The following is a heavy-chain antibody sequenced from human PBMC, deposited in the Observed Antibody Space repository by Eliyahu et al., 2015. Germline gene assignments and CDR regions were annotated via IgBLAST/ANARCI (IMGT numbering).Heavy chain of an antibody. V-gene: IGHV2-70*15. CDR1: GFSVSSSGMC. D-gene: IGHD1-26*01. CDR3: ARIVSGSYFGASDY. CDR2: IDWDDDK. Sequence: QVTLRESGPALVKPTQTLTLTCSISGFSVSSSGMCVTWLRQPPGKALEWLARIDWDDDKYYNTSLKTRLTISKDVSKNRVVLTMTNMDPVDTATYFCARIVSGSYFGASDYWGQGTRVTVS. J-gene: IGHJ4*02.